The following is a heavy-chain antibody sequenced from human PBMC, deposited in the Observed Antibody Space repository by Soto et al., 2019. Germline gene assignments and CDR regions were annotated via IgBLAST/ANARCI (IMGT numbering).Heavy chain of an antibody. V-gene: IGHV1-3*01. D-gene: IGHD3-16*01. CDR3: ARSGGELFPYYYYGMDV. J-gene: IGHJ6*02. CDR1: GYTFTSYA. CDR2: IHGDNGNT. Sequence: QVHLVQSGAEVKKPGASVKVSCKASGYTFTSYAIHWVRPAPGQRLEWMGWIHGDNGNTKYSQQFQVRVTITRDTSASTAYGELNSLRSEDTALYYCARSGGELFPYYYYGMDVWGHGTTVTVSS.